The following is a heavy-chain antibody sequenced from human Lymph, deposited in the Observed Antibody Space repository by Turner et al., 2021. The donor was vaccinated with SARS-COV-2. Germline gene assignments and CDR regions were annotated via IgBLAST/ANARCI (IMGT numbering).Heavy chain of an antibody. V-gene: IGHV4-4*02. CDR1: GGSISSSKW. CDR2: ICHSGNT. J-gene: IGHJ4*02. Sequence: QVQLQESGPGLVKPSGTLSLTCAVSGGSISSSKWWNWVRQPPGKGLKWIGEICHSGNTNYNPSLKSRVTTSVDKSKNQFSLKLSSVTAADSAVYYCATKYCSGGSCSYFDSWGQGTLVTVSS. CDR3: ATKYCSGGSCSYFDS. D-gene: IGHD2-15*01.